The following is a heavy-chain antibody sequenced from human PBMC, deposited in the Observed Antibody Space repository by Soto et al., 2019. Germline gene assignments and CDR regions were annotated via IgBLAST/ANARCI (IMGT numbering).Heavy chain of an antibody. D-gene: IGHD3-10*01. J-gene: IGHJ6*02. CDR3: ARDEGLGVNYYYYGMDV. CDR1: GFTFSSYG. V-gene: IGHV3-33*01. Sequence: SLRLSCAASGFTFSSYGMHWVRQAPGKGLEWVAVIWYDGSNKYYADSVKGRFTISRGNSKNTLYLQMNSLRAEDTAVYYCARDEGLGVNYYYYGMDVWGQGTTVTVSS. CDR2: IWYDGSNK.